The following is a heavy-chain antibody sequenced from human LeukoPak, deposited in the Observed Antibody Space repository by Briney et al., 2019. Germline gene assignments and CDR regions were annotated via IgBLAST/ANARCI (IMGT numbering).Heavy chain of an antibody. CDR1: GYTFTSYY. V-gene: IGHV1-46*01. CDR2: INPSGGGT. CDR3: ARGSGFGFTIFGVVIKAFDY. J-gene: IGHJ4*02. D-gene: IGHD3-3*01. Sequence: ASVKVSCKASGYTFTSYYMHWVRQAPGQGLEWMGIINPSGGGTSYAQKFQGRVTMTRDTSTSTVYMELSSLRSEDTAVYYCARGSGFGFTIFGVVIKAFDYWGQGTLVTVSS.